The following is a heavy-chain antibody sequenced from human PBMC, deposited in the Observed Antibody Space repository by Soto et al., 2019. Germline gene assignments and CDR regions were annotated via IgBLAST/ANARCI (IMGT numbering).Heavy chain of an antibody. CDR3: GFGFNIIFDY. Sequence: SETLSLTCTVSGGSISSSSYYWGWIRQPPRKGLEWIGSIYYSGSTYYNPSLKSRVTISVDTSKNQFSLKLSSVTAADTAVYYCGFGFNIIFDYWGQGTLVTVSS. D-gene: IGHD3-16*01. CDR1: GGSISSSSYY. J-gene: IGHJ4*02. CDR2: IYYSGST. V-gene: IGHV4-39*01.